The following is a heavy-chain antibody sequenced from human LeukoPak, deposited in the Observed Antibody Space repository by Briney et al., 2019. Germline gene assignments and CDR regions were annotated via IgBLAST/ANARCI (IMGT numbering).Heavy chain of an antibody. V-gene: IGHV4-34*01. Sequence: KPSETLSLTCAVYGGSFSGYYWSWIRQPPGKGLEWIGEINHSGSTNYNPSLKSRVTISVDKSKNQFSLKLSSVTAADTAVYYCARGSNYCSSISCHMNDWGQGTLVTVSS. J-gene: IGHJ4*02. D-gene: IGHD2-2*02. CDR3: ARGSNYCSSISCHMND. CDR1: GGSFSGYY. CDR2: INHSGST.